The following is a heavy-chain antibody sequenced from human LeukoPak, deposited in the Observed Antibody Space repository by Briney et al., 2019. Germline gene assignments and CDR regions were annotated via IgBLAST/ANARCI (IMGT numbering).Heavy chain of an antibody. Sequence: ASVKVSCKASGFTFTSSAEQWVRQARGQRLEWIGWIVVGSGNTNYAQRFQERVTITRDMSTSTAYMELSSLRSEDTAVYYCAAAAVVDAFDIWGQGTLVTVSS. CDR3: AAAAVVDAFDI. D-gene: IGHD6-19*01. CDR2: IVVGSGNT. J-gene: IGHJ3*02. CDR1: GFTFTSSA. V-gene: IGHV1-58*01.